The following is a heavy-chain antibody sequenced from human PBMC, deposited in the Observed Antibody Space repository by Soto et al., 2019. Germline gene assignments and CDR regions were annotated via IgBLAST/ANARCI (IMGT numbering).Heavy chain of an antibody. CDR2: ISSSSSYT. V-gene: IGHV3-11*06. D-gene: IGHD6-19*01. CDR3: ARGRIAVAGTHY. CDR1: GFTFSDYY. J-gene: IGHJ4*02. Sequence: GGSLRLSCAASGFTFSDYYMSWIRQAPGKGLEWVSYISSSSSYTNYADSVKGRFTISRDNAKNSLYLQMNSLRAEDTAVYYCARGRIAVAGTHYWGQGTLVTVSS.